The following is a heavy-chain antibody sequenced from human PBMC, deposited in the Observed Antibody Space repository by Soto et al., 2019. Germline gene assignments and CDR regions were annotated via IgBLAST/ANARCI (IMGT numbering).Heavy chain of an antibody. J-gene: IGHJ4*02. CDR3: AREGLGSAIVVVVAPDY. CDR1: GFTFSSYS. CDR2: ISSSSSYI. Sequence: PGGSLRLSCAASGFTFSSYSMNWVRQAPGKGLEWVSSISSSSSYIYYADSVKGRFTLSRDNAKNSLYLQMNSLRAEDTAVYYCAREGLGSAIVVVVAPDYWGQGTLVTVS. V-gene: IGHV3-21*01. D-gene: IGHD2-15*01.